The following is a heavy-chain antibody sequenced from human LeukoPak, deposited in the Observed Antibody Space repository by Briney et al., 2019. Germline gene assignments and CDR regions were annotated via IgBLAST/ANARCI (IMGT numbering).Heavy chain of an antibody. CDR1: GGSVSSGSYY. J-gene: IGHJ4*02. CDR2: IYYSGTT. CDR3: ARALGFGDYGY. D-gene: IGHD4-17*01. Sequence: SETLSLTCTVSGGSVSSGSYYWSWIRQPPGKGLEWIGHIYYSGTTNYNPSLKSRVTISEDTSKNQFSLKLSSVTAADTAVYYCARALGFGDYGYWGQGTLVTVSS. V-gene: IGHV4-61*01.